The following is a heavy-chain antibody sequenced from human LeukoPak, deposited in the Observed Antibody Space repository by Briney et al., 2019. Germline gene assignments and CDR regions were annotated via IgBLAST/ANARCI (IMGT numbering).Heavy chain of an antibody. J-gene: IGHJ6*03. CDR3: ARPGDDFCSGYGLYYMDA. Sequence: ASVKVSCKASGYTFTGYGISWVRQAPGQGLEWMGWISAYNGNTNYAQKLQGRVTMTTDTSTSTAYMELRSLRSDDTAVYYCARPGDDFCSGYGLYYMDAWGKGTTVTVSS. V-gene: IGHV1-18*01. CDR2: ISAYNGNT. D-gene: IGHD3-3*01. CDR1: GYTFTGYG.